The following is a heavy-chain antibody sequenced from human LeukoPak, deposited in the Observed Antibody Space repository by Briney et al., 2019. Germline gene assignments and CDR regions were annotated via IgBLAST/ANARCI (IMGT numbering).Heavy chain of an antibody. V-gene: IGHV3-48*04. Sequence: GGSLRLSCAASGFIFSDYSMSWVRQAPGKGLEWVSNIRGSASGLGSGMYYADSVKGRFTISRDDAKNSLYLQKSSLRAEDTAFYYCARDNNWGFDYWDQGALVTVSS. CDR1: GFIFSDYS. CDR3: ARDNNWGFDY. D-gene: IGHD7-27*01. J-gene: IGHJ4*02. CDR2: IRGSASGLGSGM.